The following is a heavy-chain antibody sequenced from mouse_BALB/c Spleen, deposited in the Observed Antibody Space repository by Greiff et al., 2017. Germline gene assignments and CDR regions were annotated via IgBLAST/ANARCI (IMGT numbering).Heavy chain of an antibody. CDR3: ARRASTMITADMDY. J-gene: IGHJ4*01. CDR1: GFTFSSFG. D-gene: IGHD2-4*01. CDR2: ISSGSSTI. Sequence: EVQVVESGGGLVQPGGSRKLSCAASGFTFSSFGMHWVRQAPEKGLEWVAYISSGSSTIYYADTVKGRFTISRDNPKNTLFLQMTSLRSEDTAMYYCARRASTMITADMDYWGQGTSVTVSS. V-gene: IGHV5-17*02.